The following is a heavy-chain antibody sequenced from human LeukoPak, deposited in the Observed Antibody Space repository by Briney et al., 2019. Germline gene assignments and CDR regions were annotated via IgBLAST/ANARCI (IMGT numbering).Heavy chain of an antibody. V-gene: IGHV4-38-2*02. CDR1: GYSISSGYY. J-gene: IGHJ4*02. D-gene: IGHD5-18*01. CDR2: INHSGST. CDR3: ARARGYSYGQNFVY. Sequence: SETLSLTCTVSGYSISSGYYWGWIRQPPGKGLEWIGEINHSGSTNYNPSLKSRVTISVDTSKNQFSLKLSSVTAADTAVYYCARARGYSYGQNFVYWGQGTLVTVSS.